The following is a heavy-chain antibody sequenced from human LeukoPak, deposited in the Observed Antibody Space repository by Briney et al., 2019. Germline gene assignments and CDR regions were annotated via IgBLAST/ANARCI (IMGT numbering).Heavy chain of an antibody. CDR2: TNPNSGGT. Sequence: PGASVKVSCKASGYTFTGYYMHWVRQAPGQGLEWMGWTNPNSGGTNYAQKFQGRVTMTRDTSISTAYMELSRLRSDDTAVYYCARVRLRVYGSGPYYFDYWGQGTLVTVSS. CDR3: ARVRLRVYGSGPYYFDY. CDR1: GYTFTGYY. J-gene: IGHJ4*02. D-gene: IGHD3-10*01. V-gene: IGHV1-2*02.